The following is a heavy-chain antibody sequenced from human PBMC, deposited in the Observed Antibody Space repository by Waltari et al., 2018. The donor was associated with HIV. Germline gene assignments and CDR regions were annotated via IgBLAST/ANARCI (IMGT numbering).Heavy chain of an antibody. CDR1: GYPLTELS. Sequence: QVQLVQSGAEVKKPGASVKVSCKVSGYPLTELSMHWVRQAPGKGLEWMGNFDPEDEETIYAQKFQGRSTMTEDTSSDTAYMELSSLTSGDTAVYYCATDFSGMVRAYSDYSVDVWGQGTTVTVSS. J-gene: IGHJ6*02. V-gene: IGHV1-24*01. D-gene: IGHD3-10*01. CDR2: FDPEDEET. CDR3: ATDFSGMVRAYSDYSVDV.